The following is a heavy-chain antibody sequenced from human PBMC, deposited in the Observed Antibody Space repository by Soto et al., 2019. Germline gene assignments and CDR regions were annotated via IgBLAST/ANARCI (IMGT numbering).Heavy chain of an antibody. D-gene: IGHD3-16*01. J-gene: IGHJ6*02. V-gene: IGHV1-69*12. Sequence: QVQLVQSGAEVKKPGSSVKVSCKASGGTFSSYAISWVRQAPGQGLEWMGGIIPIFGTADYAQKFQGRVTITADESTRPADMELSSLRSEDTAVYYCASSRLGGTGYYYGMDVWGQGTTVTVSS. CDR1: GGTFSSYA. CDR3: ASSRLGGTGYYYGMDV. CDR2: IIPIFGTA.